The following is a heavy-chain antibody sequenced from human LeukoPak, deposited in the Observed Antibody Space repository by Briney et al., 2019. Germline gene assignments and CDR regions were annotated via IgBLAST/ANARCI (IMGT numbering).Heavy chain of an antibody. V-gene: IGHV3-21*01. CDR1: GFTFSSYS. CDR2: ISSSSSYI. CDR3: ALAPRIFWSGYSRDY. Sequence: GGSLRLSCAASGFTFSSYSMNWVRQAPGKGLEWVSSISSSSSYIYYADSVKGRFTISRDNAKNSLYLQMNSLRAEDTAVYCCALAPRIFWSGYSRDYWGQGTLVTVSS. D-gene: IGHD3-3*01. J-gene: IGHJ4*02.